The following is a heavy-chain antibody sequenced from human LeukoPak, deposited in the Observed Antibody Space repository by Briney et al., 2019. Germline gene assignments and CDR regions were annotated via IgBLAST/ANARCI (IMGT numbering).Heavy chain of an antibody. CDR1: GGTFSSYA. Sequence: PLASVKVSCKASGGTFSSYAISWVRQAPGQGLEWMGRIIPILGIANYAQKFQGRVTITADKSTSTAYMELSSLRSEDTAVYYCARVGWFGELGPLDYWGQGTLVTVSS. CDR3: ARVGWFGELGPLDY. CDR2: IIPILGIA. D-gene: IGHD3-10*01. J-gene: IGHJ4*02. V-gene: IGHV1-69*04.